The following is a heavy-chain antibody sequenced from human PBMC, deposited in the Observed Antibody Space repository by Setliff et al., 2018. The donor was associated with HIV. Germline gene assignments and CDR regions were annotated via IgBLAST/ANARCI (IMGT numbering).Heavy chain of an antibody. CDR3: ARDRWELLGILDY. V-gene: IGHV3-21*01. CDR2: ISSTSTYL. Sequence: GESLKISCAASGLTFTEYTMNWVRQAPGKGLQWVSSISSTSTYLHYADSVKGRFTISRDNAKNSLYLQMNSLRAEDTAVYYCARDRWELLGILDYWGQGTLVTVSS. D-gene: IGHD1-26*01. J-gene: IGHJ4*02. CDR1: GLTFTEYT.